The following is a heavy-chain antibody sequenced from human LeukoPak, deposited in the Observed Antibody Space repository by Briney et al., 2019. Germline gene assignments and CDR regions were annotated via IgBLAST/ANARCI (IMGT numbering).Heavy chain of an antibody. CDR1: GGSLSSYY. CDR2: IYYSGST. D-gene: IGHD6-6*01. V-gene: IGHV4-59*08. J-gene: IGHJ4*02. Sequence: SETLSLTCTVSGGSLSSYYWSWLRQPPGKGLEWIGYIYYSGSTTYNPYPKSRVTISADTTKKQFSLKLSSVTAADTAVYFCARLYSRSFPVYWGQGTLVTVSS. CDR3: ARLYSRSFPVY.